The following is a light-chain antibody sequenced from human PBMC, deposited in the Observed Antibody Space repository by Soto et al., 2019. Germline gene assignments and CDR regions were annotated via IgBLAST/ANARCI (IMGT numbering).Light chain of an antibody. V-gene: IGLV2-14*01. CDR1: SSDVGAYNY. CDR2: DVT. J-gene: IGLJ3*02. Sequence: QSALTQPAAVSGSPGQSVTISCSGSSSDVGAYNYVSWYQRHPGRAPKLMIYDVTNRPSGVSNRFSGSKSGNTASLTISGLQAEDEAVYFCSSYTSSSTVVFGGGTKLTVL. CDR3: SSYTSSSTVV.